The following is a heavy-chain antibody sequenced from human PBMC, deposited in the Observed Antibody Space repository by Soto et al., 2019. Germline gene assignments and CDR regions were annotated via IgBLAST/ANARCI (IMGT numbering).Heavy chain of an antibody. J-gene: IGHJ4*02. V-gene: IGHV3-23*01. Sequence: ESGGGLVQPGGSLRLSCAASGFPLRNYAMSWVRQAPGKGLEWVSGISGSGGSTYYADSVKGRFTISRDNSKNTLYLQMNSLRAEDTAVYYCAKIAAADDGFDYWGQGTLVTVSS. D-gene: IGHD6-13*01. CDR3: AKIAAADDGFDY. CDR1: GFPLRNYA. CDR2: ISGSGGST.